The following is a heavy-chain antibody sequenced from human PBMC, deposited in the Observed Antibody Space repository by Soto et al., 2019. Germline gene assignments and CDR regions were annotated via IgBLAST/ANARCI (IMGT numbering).Heavy chain of an antibody. V-gene: IGHV4-59*01. CDR1: GGSISSYY. CDR3: ARAGFFITIFGVVTPDAFDI. J-gene: IGHJ3*02. Sequence: SETLSPTCTVSGGSISSYYWSWIRQPPGKGLEWIGYIYYSGSTNYNPSLKSRVTISVDTSKNQFSLKLSSVTAADTAVYYCARAGFFITIFGVVTPDAFDIWGQGTMVTVSS. D-gene: IGHD3-3*01. CDR2: IYYSGST.